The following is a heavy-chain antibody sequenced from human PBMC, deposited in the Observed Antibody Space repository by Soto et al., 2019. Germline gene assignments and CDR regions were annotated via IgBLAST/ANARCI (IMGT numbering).Heavy chain of an antibody. CDR1: GGSIRSAGHY. J-gene: IGHJ5*02. V-gene: IGHV4-31*03. CDR3: ARWGVFCLDGLCTAPIDP. CDR2: INHSGTT. Sequence: TVSLTCTVSGGSIRSAGHYWSWIRQHPWKGLEWIGYINHSGTTFYNPSLKSRLTISVDTSENQFSLRLTSVTAADTAVYFCARWGVFCLDGLCTAPIDPSGQGTLVTGSS. D-gene: IGHD2-8*01.